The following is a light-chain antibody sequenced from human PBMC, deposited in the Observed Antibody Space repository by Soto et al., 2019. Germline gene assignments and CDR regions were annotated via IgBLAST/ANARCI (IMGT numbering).Light chain of an antibody. V-gene: IGLV2-8*01. CDR2: EVY. J-gene: IGLJ1*01. Sequence: QSVLTQPPSASGSPGQSVTISCTGTSSDVGGYNYVSWYQQHPGQAPKLMIYEVYKRPSGVPDRFSGSKSGNTASLTVSGLQAEDEADYSCNSYAGSNIVFGTGTNVTVL. CDR3: NSYAGSNIV. CDR1: SSDVGGYNY.